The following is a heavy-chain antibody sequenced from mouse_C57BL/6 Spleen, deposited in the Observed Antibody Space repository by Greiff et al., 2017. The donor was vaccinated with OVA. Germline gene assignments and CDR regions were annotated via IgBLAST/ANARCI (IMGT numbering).Heavy chain of an antibody. J-gene: IGHJ1*03. CDR3: ARGITTEDWYFDV. Sequence: VQLQQSGAELARPGASVKMSCKASGYTFTSYTMHWVKQRPGQGLEWIGYINPSSGYTKYNQKFKDKATLTADKSSSTAYMQLSSLTSEDSAVYYCARGITTEDWYFDVWGTGTTVTVSS. CDR2: INPSSGYT. CDR1: GYTFTSYT. D-gene: IGHD1-1*01. V-gene: IGHV1-4*01.